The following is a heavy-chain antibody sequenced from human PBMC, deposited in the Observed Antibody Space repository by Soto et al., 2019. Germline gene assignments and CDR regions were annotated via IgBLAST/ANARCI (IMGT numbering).Heavy chain of an antibody. Sequence: SETLSLTCTVSGGSISSGGYYWSWIRQHPGKGLEWIGYIYYSGSTYYNPSLKSRVTISVDTSKNQFSLKLSSATAADTAVYYCARDRQVHYYYYGMDVWGQGTTVTVSS. V-gene: IGHV4-31*03. CDR2: IYYSGST. CDR3: ARDRQVHYYYYGMDV. CDR1: GGSISSGGYY. J-gene: IGHJ6*02. D-gene: IGHD3-10*01.